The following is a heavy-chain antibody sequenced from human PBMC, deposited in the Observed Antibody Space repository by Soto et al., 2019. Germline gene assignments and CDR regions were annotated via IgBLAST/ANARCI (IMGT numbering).Heavy chain of an antibody. Sequence: SGPTLVNPTQTLTLTCTFSGFSLSTSGVGVGWIRQPPGKALEWLALIYWDDDKRYSPSLKSRLTITKDTSKNQVVLTMTNMDPVDTATYYCARIIAARPYYYCMDVWGQGTTVTVSS. D-gene: IGHD6-6*01. CDR3: ARIIAARPYYYCMDV. CDR2: IYWDDDK. CDR1: GFSLSTSGVG. V-gene: IGHV2-5*02. J-gene: IGHJ6*02.